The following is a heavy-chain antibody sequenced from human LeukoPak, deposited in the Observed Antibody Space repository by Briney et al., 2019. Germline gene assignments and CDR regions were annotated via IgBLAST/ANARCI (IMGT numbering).Heavy chain of an antibody. CDR2: ISHSGST. V-gene: IGHV4-34*01. D-gene: IGHD3-3*01. CDR1: GGSFSGYY. J-gene: IGHJ5*02. Sequence: PSETLSLTCAVYGGSFSGYYWSWIRQPPGKGLEWIGEISHSGSTNYNPSLKSRVTISVDTSKNQFSLKLSSVTAADTAVYYCARVASTIFGVVIIRWFDPWGQGTLVTVSS. CDR3: ARVASTIFGVVIIRWFDP.